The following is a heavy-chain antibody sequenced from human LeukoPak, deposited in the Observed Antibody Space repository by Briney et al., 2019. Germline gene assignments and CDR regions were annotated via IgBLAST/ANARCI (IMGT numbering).Heavy chain of an antibody. CDR2: INPSSGGT. D-gene: IGHD3-10*01. Sequence: GASVKVSCKASGYTFTGYYMHWVRQAPGQGLEWMGWINPSSGGTNYAQKFQGRVTMTRDTSISTAYMELSRLRSDDTAVYYCARDQGILWFGELLSSENNWFDPWGQGTLVTVSS. CDR3: ARDQGILWFGELLSSENNWFDP. J-gene: IGHJ5*02. CDR1: GYTFTGYY. V-gene: IGHV1-2*02.